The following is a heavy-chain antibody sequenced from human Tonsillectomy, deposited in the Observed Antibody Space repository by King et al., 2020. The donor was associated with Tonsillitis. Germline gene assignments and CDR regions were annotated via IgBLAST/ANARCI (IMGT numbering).Heavy chain of an antibody. D-gene: IGHD3-10*01. J-gene: IGHJ5*02. CDR1: AFTFSSYA. V-gene: IGHV3-23*04. CDR3: AKLVYGRGVIISGWFDP. Sequence: VQLVESGGGLVQPGGSLRLSCAASAFTFSSYAMSWVRQAPGKGLEWVSVISGSGGSTYYADSVKGRFTISRDNSKNTLYLRMNSLRAEDTAVYYCAKLVYGRGVIISGWFDPWGQGTLVTVSS. CDR2: ISGSGGST.